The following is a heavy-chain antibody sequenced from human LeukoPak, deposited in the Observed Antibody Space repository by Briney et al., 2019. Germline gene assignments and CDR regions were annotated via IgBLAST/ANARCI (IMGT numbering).Heavy chain of an antibody. CDR3: ARAWGNYYDSSGYSD. CDR2: INHNSGGT. D-gene: IGHD3-22*01. V-gene: IGHV1-2*04. CDR1: GYTFTGYY. J-gene: IGHJ4*02. Sequence: ASVKVSCKASGYTFTGYYMHWVRQAPGQGLEWMGWINHNSGGTNYAQKFQGWVTMTRDTSISTAYMELSRLRSDDTAVYYCARAWGNYYDSSGYSDWGQGTLVTVSS.